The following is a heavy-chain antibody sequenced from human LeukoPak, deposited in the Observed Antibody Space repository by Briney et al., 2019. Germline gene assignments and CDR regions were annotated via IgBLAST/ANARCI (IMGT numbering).Heavy chain of an antibody. CDR1: GGSISSGGYY. V-gene: IGHV4-31*03. D-gene: IGHD6-13*01. CDR3: ARGSSRAGANHRVRRQNWYFDL. CDR2: IYYSGST. Sequence: SETLSLTCTVSGGSISSGGYYWSWIRQHPGKGLEWIGNIYYSGSTYYNPSLKSRVTISVDTSKNQFSLKLSSVTAADTAVYYCARGSSRAGANHRVRRQNWYFDLWGRGTLVTVSS. J-gene: IGHJ2*01.